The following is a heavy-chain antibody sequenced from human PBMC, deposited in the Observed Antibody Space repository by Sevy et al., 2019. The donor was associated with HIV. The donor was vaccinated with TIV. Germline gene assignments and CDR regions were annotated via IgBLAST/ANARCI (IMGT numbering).Heavy chain of an antibody. V-gene: IGHV3-15*01. CDR2: IKSKTDGGTT. CDR1: GFTFSNAW. CDR3: TTDSKMRGLSALLDY. J-gene: IGHJ4*02. Sequence: GGSLRLSCAASGFTFSNAWMSWVRQAPGKGLEWVGRIKSKTDGGTTDYAAPVKGRFTISRDDSKITLYLQMNSLKTEDTAIYYCTTDSKMRGLSALLDYWGQRTLVTVSS. D-gene: IGHD3-10*01.